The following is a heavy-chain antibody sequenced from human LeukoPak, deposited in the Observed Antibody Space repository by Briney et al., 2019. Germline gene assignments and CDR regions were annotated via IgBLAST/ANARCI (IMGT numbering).Heavy chain of an antibody. CDR3: AKEAGQDYGALDAFDI. V-gene: IGHV3-21*01. D-gene: IGHD4-17*01. CDR2: IGGSSTSI. J-gene: IGHJ3*02. CDR1: GFTFSIYS. Sequence: GGSLRLSCAASGFTFSIYSMNWVRQAPGKGLEWVSSIGGSSTSIYHADSVKGRFTISRDNAKNSLYLQMNSLRAEDTAVYYCAKEAGQDYGALDAFDIWGQGTMVTVSS.